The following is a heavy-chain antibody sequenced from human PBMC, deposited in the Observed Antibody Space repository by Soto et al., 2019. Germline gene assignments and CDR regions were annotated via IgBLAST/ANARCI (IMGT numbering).Heavy chain of an antibody. CDR1: GFTFSSYS. D-gene: IGHD2-15*01. J-gene: IGHJ4*02. V-gene: IGHV3-48*02. CDR2: ISSSSSTI. Sequence: QPGGSLRLSCAASGFTFSSYSMNWVRQAPGKGLEWVSYISSSSSTIYYADSVKGRFTISRDNAKNSLYLQMNSLRDEDTAVYYCARDSAYSGGSVEGGFDYWGQGTLVTVSS. CDR3: ARDSAYSGGSVEGGFDY.